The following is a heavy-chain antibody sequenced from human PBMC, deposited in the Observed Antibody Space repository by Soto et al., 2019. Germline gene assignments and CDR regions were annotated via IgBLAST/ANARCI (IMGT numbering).Heavy chain of an antibody. CDR2: IYYSGRT. V-gene: IGHV4-39*01. CDR3: ASQRTTVVTQAYFDH. J-gene: IGHJ4*02. Sequence: SETLSLTCIVSGESISSSSYYWGWIRQPPGKGLEWIGSIYYSGRTYYNPSFKSRVTISIDTSKNQFSLKLSSVTATDTAVYYCASQRTTVVTQAYFDHWGQGALVTVSS. CDR1: GESISSSSYY. D-gene: IGHD2-21*02.